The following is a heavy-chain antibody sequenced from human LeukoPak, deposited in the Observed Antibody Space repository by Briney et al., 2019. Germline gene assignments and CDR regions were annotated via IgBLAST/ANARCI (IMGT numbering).Heavy chain of an antibody. Sequence: PSETLSLTCAVYGGSFSGYYWSWIRQPPGKGLEWIGEINHSGSTNYNPSLKSRVTISVDTSKNQFSLKLSSVTAADTAVYYCARMPKIAAAGTDAFDIWGQGTMVTVSS. V-gene: IGHV4-34*01. CDR1: GGSFSGYY. CDR3: ARMPKIAAAGTDAFDI. CDR2: INHSGST. J-gene: IGHJ3*02. D-gene: IGHD6-13*01.